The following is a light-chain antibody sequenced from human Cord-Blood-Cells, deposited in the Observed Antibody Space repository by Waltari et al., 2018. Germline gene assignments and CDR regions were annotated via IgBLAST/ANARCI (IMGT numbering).Light chain of an antibody. J-gene: IGLJ1*01. CDR1: SSDVGSYTL. CDR2: EGS. Sequence: QSALTQPASVSGSPGQSITIPCTGTSSDVGSYTLVSWYQQHPVKAPKLMIYEGSKRPSGVSNRFSGSKSGNTASLTISGLQAEDEADYYCCSYAGSSTYVFGTGTKVTVL. V-gene: IGLV2-23*01. CDR3: CSYAGSSTYV.